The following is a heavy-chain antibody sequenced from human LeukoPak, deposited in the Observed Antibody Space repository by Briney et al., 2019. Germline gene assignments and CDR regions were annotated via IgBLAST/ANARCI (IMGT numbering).Heavy chain of an antibody. J-gene: IGHJ6*03. CDR3: ARDSSGAGYDSTDPRIYYYYYYMDV. CDR2: IYHDGSA. Sequence: PSETLSLTCTVSRYSMSSGYYWAWIRQPPGKGLEWIGSIYHDGSAYYNPSLKSRVTISVDTSKNQFSLKLSSVTAADTAVYYCARDSSGAGYDSTDPRIYYYYYYMDVWGKGTTVTVSS. CDR1: RYSMSSGYY. V-gene: IGHV4-38-2*02. D-gene: IGHD3-22*01.